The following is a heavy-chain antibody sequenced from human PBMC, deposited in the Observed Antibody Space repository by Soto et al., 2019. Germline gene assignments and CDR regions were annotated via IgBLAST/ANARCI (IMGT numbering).Heavy chain of an antibody. CDR3: VKGNQLLRYYFEY. J-gene: IGHJ4*02. CDR1: GFTFSNFA. D-gene: IGHD2-2*01. V-gene: IGHV3-64D*06. CDR2: ITSNGDNT. Sequence: XASLELSCSASGFTFSNFAMHWVRQAPGKGLEYVSGITSNGDNTYHADSVQGRFTISRDNSKSTLYLQMTSLRVEDTAVYYCVKGNQLLRYYFEYWGRGALVTVSS.